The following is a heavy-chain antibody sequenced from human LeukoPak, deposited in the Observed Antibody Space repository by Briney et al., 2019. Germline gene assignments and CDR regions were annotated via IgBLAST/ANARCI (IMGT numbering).Heavy chain of an antibody. V-gene: IGHV3-48*03. D-gene: IGHD3-10*01. CDR2: ISTSGNTI. Sequence: GGSLRLSCAASGFTFSSYAMSWVRQAPGKGLEWVSYISTSGNTIYYADSVKGRFTISRDNAKNSLYLQMNSLRAEDTAVYYCAKVPDYYGSGRYHWGQGTLVTVSS. CDR1: GFTFSSYA. CDR3: AKVPDYYGSGRYH. J-gene: IGHJ4*02.